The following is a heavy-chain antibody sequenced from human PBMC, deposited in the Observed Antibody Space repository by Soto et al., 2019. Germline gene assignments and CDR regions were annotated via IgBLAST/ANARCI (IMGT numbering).Heavy chain of an antibody. CDR2: ISGRGCNK. V-gene: IGHV3-23*01. CDR3: AKNQGVELVPLATVDWFDP. Sequence: EVVLLESGGGLEQPGGSLRLSCAASGFIFETFCMSWVRQAPGKGLEWISSISGRGCNKYYADSVNVRFTISRHNSKSTVYLELNNLSTEDTAVYHCAKNQGVELVPLATVDWFDPWGQGPVVTVAS. CDR1: GFIFETFC. J-gene: IGHJ5*02. D-gene: IGHD1-26*01.